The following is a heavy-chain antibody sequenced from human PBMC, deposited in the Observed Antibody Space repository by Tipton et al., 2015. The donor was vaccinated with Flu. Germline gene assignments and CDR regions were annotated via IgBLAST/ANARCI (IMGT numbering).Heavy chain of an antibody. V-gene: IGHV3-53*01. J-gene: IGHJ4*02. Sequence: SLRLSCVASGFTVRNNYMTWVRQAPGKGLEWISVIYSGEDTHYAGSVKGRFTISRDNSKNTVYLLMNSLRVEDTAVYYCARDTGGYCSGSSCLPRFDYWGQGTLVTVSS. CDR2: IYSGEDT. CDR3: ARDTGGYCSGSSCLPRFDY. D-gene: IGHD2-15*01. CDR1: GFTVRNNY.